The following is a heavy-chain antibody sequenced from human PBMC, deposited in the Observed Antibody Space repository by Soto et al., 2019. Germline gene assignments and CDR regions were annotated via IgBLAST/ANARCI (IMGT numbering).Heavy chain of an antibody. CDR2: ISGSGGSS. D-gene: IGHD2-21*02. Sequence: EVQLLESGGGLVQPGGSLRLSCAASGFTFSGYVMSWVRQAPGKGLEWISIISGSGGSSYYADSVKGRVTISRDNSNNTVYLQMHSLRADDTAVYYCAKNGCGGDCYSSVAGNWFDPWSQGTLVTVSS. V-gene: IGHV3-23*01. CDR1: GFTFSGYV. J-gene: IGHJ5*02. CDR3: AKNGCGGDCYSSVAGNWFDP.